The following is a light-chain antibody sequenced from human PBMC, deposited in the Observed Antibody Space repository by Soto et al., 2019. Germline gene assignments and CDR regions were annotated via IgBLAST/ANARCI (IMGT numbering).Light chain of an antibody. J-gene: IGKJ1*01. CDR3: QQYGSSRT. CDR2: SAS. Sequence: EIELTQSPGTLSLSPGERATLSCRASQSVSSSYLAWYQQKPGQAPRLLIDSASSRASGIPDRFSGSGAGTDFTLTISRLEPEVFAVYYCQQYGSSRTFGQGTKVEIK. V-gene: IGKV3-20*01. CDR1: QSVSSSY.